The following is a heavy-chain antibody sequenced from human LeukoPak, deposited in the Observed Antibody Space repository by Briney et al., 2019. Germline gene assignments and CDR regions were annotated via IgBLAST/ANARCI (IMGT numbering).Heavy chain of an antibody. CDR1: GFTFNNYA. Sequence: GGSLRLSCAASGFTFNNYAMSSVRQAPGKGLEWVSTISGSGGSTYYADSVKGRFTISRDKSKNTLYLQMNSLRVADTAVYYCPKDGYSGYDVFDCWGQGTLVTVSS. CDR2: ISGSGGST. CDR3: PKDGYSGYDVFDC. V-gene: IGHV3-23*01. J-gene: IGHJ4*02. D-gene: IGHD5-12*01.